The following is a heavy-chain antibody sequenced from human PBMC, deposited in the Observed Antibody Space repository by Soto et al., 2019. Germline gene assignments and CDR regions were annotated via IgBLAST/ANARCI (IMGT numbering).Heavy chain of an antibody. J-gene: IGHJ4*02. CDR3: ARDSGGSTKTSPGLDY. V-gene: IGHV4-38-2*02. D-gene: IGHD3-16*01. CDR1: GYSISSGYY. CDR2: IYHSGST. Sequence: SETLSLTCAVSGYSISSGYYWGWIRQPPGKGLEWIGSIYHSGSTYYNPSLKSRVTISVDTSKNQFSLKLSSVTAADTAVYYCARDSGGSTKTSPGLDYWGQGTLVTVSS.